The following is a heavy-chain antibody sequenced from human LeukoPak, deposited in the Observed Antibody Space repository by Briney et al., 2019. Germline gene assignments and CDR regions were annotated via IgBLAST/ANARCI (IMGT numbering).Heavy chain of an antibody. CDR3: ARRAVVPAAPYYFDY. Sequence: GGSLRLSCAASGFIFSSYWMHWVRQAPGKGLVWVSRINSDGSSTSYADSVKGRFTISRDNAKNTLYLQMNSLRAEDTAVYYCARRAVVPAAPYYFDYWGQGTLVTVSS. D-gene: IGHD2-2*01. CDR1: GFIFSSYW. CDR2: INSDGSST. J-gene: IGHJ4*02. V-gene: IGHV3-74*01.